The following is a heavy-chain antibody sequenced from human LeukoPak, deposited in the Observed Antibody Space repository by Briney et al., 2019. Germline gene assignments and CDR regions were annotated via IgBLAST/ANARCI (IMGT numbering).Heavy chain of an antibody. Sequence: GASVKVSCKASGYTFTSYGISWVRQAPGQGLEWMGWISAYNGNTNYAQKLQGRDTMTTDTSTSTAYMELRSLRSDDTAVYYCARIQTVHYDFWSGYWKPFDYWGQGTLVTVSS. CDR2: ISAYNGNT. D-gene: IGHD3-3*01. J-gene: IGHJ4*02. CDR1: GYTFTSYG. V-gene: IGHV1-18*01. CDR3: ARIQTVHYDFWSGYWKPFDY.